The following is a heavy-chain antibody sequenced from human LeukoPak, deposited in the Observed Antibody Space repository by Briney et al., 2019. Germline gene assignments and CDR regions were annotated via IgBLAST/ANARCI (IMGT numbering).Heavy chain of an antibody. J-gene: IGHJ4*02. CDR3: ARGTIGWLRVDY. D-gene: IGHD5-12*01. CDR1: GYTFTGYY. V-gene: IGHV1-2*06. Sequence: GASVKVSCKASGYTFTGYYMHWVRQAPGQGLEWMGRINPNSGGTNYAQQFQGRVTMTRDKSIRTAYMELSTQRSDDTAVYYCARGTIGWLRVDYWGQGTLVTVSS. CDR2: INPNSGGT.